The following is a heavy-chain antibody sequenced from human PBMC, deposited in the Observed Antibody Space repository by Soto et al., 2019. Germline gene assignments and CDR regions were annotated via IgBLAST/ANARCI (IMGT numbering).Heavy chain of an antibody. CDR2: ISSSSSTI. CDR1: GFTFSSYS. D-gene: IGHD3-10*01. J-gene: IGHJ5*01. CDR3: ARSVRPLSCFDF. V-gene: IGHV3-48*01. Sequence: GGSLRLSCAASGFTFSSYSMNWVRQAPGKGLEWVSYISSSSSTIYYADSVKGRFTISRDNFGNTMYLQMNSVRVEDTAVYYCARSVRPLSCFDFCGQGILVTVSS.